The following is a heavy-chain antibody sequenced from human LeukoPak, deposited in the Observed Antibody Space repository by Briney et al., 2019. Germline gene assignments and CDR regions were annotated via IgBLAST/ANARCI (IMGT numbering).Heavy chain of an antibody. CDR2: IYYSGIT. CDR3: ARPSITMVRGFDP. J-gene: IGHJ5*02. Sequence: SETLSLXCTVSGGSISSSSYYWGWIRQPPGKGLEWIGSIYYSGITYYNPSLKSRVTISVDTSKNQFSLKLSSVTAADTAVYYCARPSITMVRGFDPWGQGTLVTVSS. CDR1: GGSISSSSYY. D-gene: IGHD3-10*01. V-gene: IGHV4-39*01.